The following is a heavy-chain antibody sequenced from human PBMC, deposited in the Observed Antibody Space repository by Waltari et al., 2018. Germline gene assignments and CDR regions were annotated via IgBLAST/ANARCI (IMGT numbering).Heavy chain of an antibody. CDR3: AKDSAFRYNLYANYYFEF. D-gene: IGHD1-20*01. CDR2: ISYDGSTT. Sequence: QVQLVESGGGVVQPGGSLRLSCITSGFTFPNYGQHWARQTPGKGLEWVAFISYDGSTTYYADSVKGRFTISRDTSKNTVFLQMSSLRAEDTAVYYCAKDSAFRYNLYANYYFEFWGQGTLVTVSS. V-gene: IGHV3-30*18. J-gene: IGHJ4*02. CDR1: GFTFPNYG.